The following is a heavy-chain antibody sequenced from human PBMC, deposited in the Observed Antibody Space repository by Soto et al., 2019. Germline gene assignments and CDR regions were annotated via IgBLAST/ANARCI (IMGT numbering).Heavy chain of an antibody. CDR3: STSVYCITTRCYYYYGLAV. J-gene: IGHJ6*02. D-gene: IGHD2-2*01. Sequence: QVQLVQSGAEVKKPGSSVKVSCKVSGGTFSSHSINWVRQAPGQGPEWMGGIIPICGTENYAQKFQVRVTITADESTSTAYMELSSLTSEDTALYYCSTSVYCITTRCYYYYGLAVWCQGTTVIFSS. V-gene: IGHV1-69*01. CDR2: IIPICGTE. CDR1: GGTFSSHS.